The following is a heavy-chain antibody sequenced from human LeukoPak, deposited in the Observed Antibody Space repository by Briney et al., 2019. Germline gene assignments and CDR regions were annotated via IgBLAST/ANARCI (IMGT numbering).Heavy chain of an antibody. J-gene: IGHJ5*02. CDR3: ARGRYCSGGSCLGGKWFDP. D-gene: IGHD2-15*01. CDR1: AGSFSGYY. V-gene: IGHV4-34*01. CDR2: INHSGST. Sequence: SETLSLTSAGYAGSFSGYYWSWIRQPPGKGLEWIGEINHSGSTNYNPSLKSRVTISVDTSKNQFSLKLSSVTAADTAVYYCARGRYCSGGSCLGGKWFDPWGQGTLVTVSS.